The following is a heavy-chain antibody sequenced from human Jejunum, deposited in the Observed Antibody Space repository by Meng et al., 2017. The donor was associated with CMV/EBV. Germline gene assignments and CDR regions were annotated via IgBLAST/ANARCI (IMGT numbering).Heavy chain of an antibody. CDR3: ARGTGSGSWRSDS. Sequence: SGFTFSSYAMHWVRQAPGKGLEWVAVIPFDGNNEHYADSVKGRFTISRDNSKNTLYLQVNSLRLEDTGVYYCARGTGSGSWRSDSWGQGTLVTVSS. J-gene: IGHJ4*02. CDR2: IPFDGNNE. D-gene: IGHD6-13*01. CDR1: GFTFSSYA. V-gene: IGHV3-30*04.